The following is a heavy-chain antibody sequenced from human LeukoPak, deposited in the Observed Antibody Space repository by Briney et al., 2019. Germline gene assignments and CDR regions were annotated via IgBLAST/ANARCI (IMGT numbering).Heavy chain of an antibody. J-gene: IGHJ4*02. Sequence: GASVKVSCKASGYTFTSYGISWVRQAPGQGLEWMGWISAYNGNTNYAQKVQGRVTMTTDTSTSTAYMELRSLRSDDTAVYYCARRRWGDGYNLFDYWGQGTLVTVSS. CDR3: ARRRWGDGYNLFDY. CDR2: ISAYNGNT. D-gene: IGHD5-24*01. CDR1: GYTFTSYG. V-gene: IGHV1-18*01.